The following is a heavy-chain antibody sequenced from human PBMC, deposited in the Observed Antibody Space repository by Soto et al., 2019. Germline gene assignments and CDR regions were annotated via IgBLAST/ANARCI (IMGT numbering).Heavy chain of an antibody. CDR2: INHSGST. CDR1: GGSFSGYY. CDR3: ARGKLLNYDFWSGYYYGMDV. Sequence: KSSETLSLTCAVYGGSFSGYYWSWIRQPPGKGLEWIGEINHSGSTNYNPSLKSRVTISVDTSKNQFSLKLSSVTAADTAVYYCARGKLLNYDFWSGYYYGMDVWGQGTTVTVSS. D-gene: IGHD3-3*01. V-gene: IGHV4-34*01. J-gene: IGHJ6*02.